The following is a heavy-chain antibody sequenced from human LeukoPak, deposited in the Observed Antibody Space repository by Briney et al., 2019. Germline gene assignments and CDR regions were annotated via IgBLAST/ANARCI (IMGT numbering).Heavy chain of an antibody. V-gene: IGHV4-59*12. CDR1: GGSISSYY. CDR3: ARDRSGPGYHFDY. D-gene: IGHD1-1*01. J-gene: IGHJ4*02. Sequence: SETLSLTCTVSGGSISSYYWSWIRQPPGKGLEWIGYIYYSGSTNYNPSLKSRVTISVDTSKNQFSLKLSSVTAADTAVYYCARDRSGPGYHFDYWGQGTLVTVSS. CDR2: IYYSGST.